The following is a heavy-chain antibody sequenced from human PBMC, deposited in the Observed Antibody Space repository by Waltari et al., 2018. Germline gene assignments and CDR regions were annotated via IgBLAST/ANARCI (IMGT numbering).Heavy chain of an antibody. CDR3: ARDGDYALFYFDY. V-gene: IGHV4-59*01. Sequence: QVQLQASGPGLVKPSETLSLTCTVSGGSISSYYCSWIRQPPGKGLEWIGYIYYSGSTNYNPSLKSRVTISVDTSKNQFSLKLSSVTAADTAVYYCARDGDYALFYFDYWGQGTLVTVSS. D-gene: IGHD4-17*01. CDR1: GGSISSYY. CDR2: IYYSGST. J-gene: IGHJ4*02.